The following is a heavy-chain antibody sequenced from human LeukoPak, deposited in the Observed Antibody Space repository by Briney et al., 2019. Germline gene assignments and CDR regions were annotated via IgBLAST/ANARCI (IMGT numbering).Heavy chain of an antibody. Sequence: GGSLRLSCAASGFTLSSYEMNWVRQAPGKGLEWVSYISSSGSTIYYADSVKGRFTISRDNAKNSLYLQMNSLRAEDTAVYYCARDRKYDFWSGWFDYWGQGTLVTVSS. V-gene: IGHV3-48*03. CDR3: ARDRKYDFWSGWFDY. D-gene: IGHD3-3*01. J-gene: IGHJ4*02. CDR2: ISSSGSTI. CDR1: GFTLSSYE.